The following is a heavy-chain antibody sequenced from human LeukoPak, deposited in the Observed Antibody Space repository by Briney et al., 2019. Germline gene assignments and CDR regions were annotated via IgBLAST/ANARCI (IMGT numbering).Heavy chain of an antibody. Sequence: PGGSLRLSCAASGFTFSSYSMNWVRQAPGKGLERVSYISSSNITIYYADSVKGRFTISRDNAKNSLYLQMSSLRAEDTAVYYCARERGSFVDYWGQGTLVTVSS. J-gene: IGHJ4*02. V-gene: IGHV3-48*04. D-gene: IGHD1-26*01. CDR1: GFTFSSYS. CDR3: ARERGSFVDY. CDR2: ISSSNITI.